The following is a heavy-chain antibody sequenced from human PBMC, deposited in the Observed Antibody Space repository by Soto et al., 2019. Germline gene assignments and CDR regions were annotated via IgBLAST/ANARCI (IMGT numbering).Heavy chain of an antibody. D-gene: IGHD1-26*01. V-gene: IGHV3-7*01. Sequence: EVQLVESGGGLVQPGGSLRLSCAASGFTFIRSWMSWVRQAPGKRLEWVANVKADGSDTYYVDSVKGRFSISRDNSKSFVYQQMNSLRAEDTADYYCARDPEWGAIDIWGRGTIVTVSS. CDR1: GFTFIRSW. J-gene: IGHJ3*02. CDR2: VKADGSDT. CDR3: ARDPEWGAIDI.